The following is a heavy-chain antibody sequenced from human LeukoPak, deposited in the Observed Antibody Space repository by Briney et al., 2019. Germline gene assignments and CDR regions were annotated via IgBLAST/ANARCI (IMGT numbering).Heavy chain of an antibody. Sequence: SGGYLRLYCAGSGFTFSSYSMNWVRQAPGNGLEWVSSISSSSSYIYDADSVKGRFTISRDNAKNAVYLQMNSLRVEDTVVYYCASLSSAWFDPWGQGTLVTVS. CDR3: ASLSSAWFDP. V-gene: IGHV3-21*01. D-gene: IGHD6-19*01. CDR2: ISSSSSYI. CDR1: GFTFSSYS. J-gene: IGHJ5*02.